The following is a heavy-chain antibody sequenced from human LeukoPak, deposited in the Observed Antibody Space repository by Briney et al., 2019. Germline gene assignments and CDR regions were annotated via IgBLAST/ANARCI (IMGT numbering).Heavy chain of an antibody. Sequence: ASVKVSCKASGYTFTGYYMHWVRQAPGQGLEWMGWMNPNSGNTGYAQKFQGRVTMTRNTSISTAYMELSSLRSEDTAVYYCARGQGYYWGQGTLVTVSS. CDR1: GYTFTGYY. J-gene: IGHJ4*02. CDR2: MNPNSGNT. V-gene: IGHV1-8*02. CDR3: ARGQGYY.